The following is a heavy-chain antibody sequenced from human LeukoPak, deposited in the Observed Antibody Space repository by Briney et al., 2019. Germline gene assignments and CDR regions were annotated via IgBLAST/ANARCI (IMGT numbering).Heavy chain of an antibody. CDR1: GYTFTNYY. Sequence: GASVKVSCKTSGYTFTNYYIHWVRQAPGQGLEWMGIINPGSGSTSYAQKFQGRVTLTGDTSTNTVYMELSSLRSEDMAVYYCARAVPAAGDYWGQGTLVTVSS. V-gene: IGHV1-46*01. D-gene: IGHD6-13*01. CDR3: ARAVPAAGDY. CDR2: INPGSGST. J-gene: IGHJ4*02.